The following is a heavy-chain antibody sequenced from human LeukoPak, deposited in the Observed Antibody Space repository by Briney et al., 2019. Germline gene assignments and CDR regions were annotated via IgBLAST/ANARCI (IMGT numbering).Heavy chain of an antibody. J-gene: IGHJ6*02. CDR3: ARSDYYYYGMDV. Sequence: GGSLRLSCAASGFTFSSYSMNWVRQGPGKGLEWVSSISSSSSYIYYADSVKGRFTISRDNAKNSLYLQMNSLRAEDTAVYYCARSDYYYYGMDVWGQGTTVTVSS. V-gene: IGHV3-21*01. CDR2: ISSSSSYI. CDR1: GFTFSSYS.